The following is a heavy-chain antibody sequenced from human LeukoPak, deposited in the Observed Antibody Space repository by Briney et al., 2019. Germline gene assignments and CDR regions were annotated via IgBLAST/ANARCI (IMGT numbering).Heavy chain of an antibody. Sequence: ASVKVSCKASGYTFTSYDINWVRQATGQELEWMGWMNPNSGNTGYAQKFQGRVTITRNTSISTAYMELSSLRSEDTAVYYCARVSVLRFLEWLHYYMDVWGKGTTVTVSS. J-gene: IGHJ6*03. CDR3: ARVSVLRFLEWLHYYMDV. V-gene: IGHV1-8*03. CDR2: MNPNSGNT. D-gene: IGHD3-3*01. CDR1: GYTFTSYD.